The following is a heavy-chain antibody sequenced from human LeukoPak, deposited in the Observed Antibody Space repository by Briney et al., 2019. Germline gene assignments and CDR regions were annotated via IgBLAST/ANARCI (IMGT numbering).Heavy chain of an antibody. CDR3: ARDRGVATMDY. CDR2: ISFDGNSK. D-gene: IGHD5-12*01. V-gene: IGHV3-30*14. Sequence: GSLRLSCAASGFTFSSYAIHWVRQGPGKGLEWVAVISFDGNSKYYADSVKGRFTISRDNSKNTLSLQMNSLRPEDTAVYYCARDRGVATMDYWGQGTLVTVSS. J-gene: IGHJ4*02. CDR1: GFTFSSYA.